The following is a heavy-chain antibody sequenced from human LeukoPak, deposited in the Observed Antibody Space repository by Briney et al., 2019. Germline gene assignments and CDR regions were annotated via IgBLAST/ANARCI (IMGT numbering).Heavy chain of an antibody. V-gene: IGHV3-23*01. J-gene: IGHJ4*02. CDR1: RFTFGSYV. D-gene: IGHD2-15*01. CDR3: ARYCGAASCYSGFDY. CDR2: ISGDGGT. Sequence: GGSLRLSCAASRFTFGSYVMSWVRQAPGKGPEWVSAISGDGGTYYADSVKGRFTISRDNSKNTLYLQMNSLGGGDTALYYCARYCGAASCYSGFDYWGQGTLVTVAS.